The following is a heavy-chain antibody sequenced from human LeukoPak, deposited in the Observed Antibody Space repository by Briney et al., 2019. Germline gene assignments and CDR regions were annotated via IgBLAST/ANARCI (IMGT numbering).Heavy chain of an antibody. D-gene: IGHD4-11*01. CDR3: ARRVDYSTLGGYYYYMDV. V-gene: IGHV1-69*05. Sequence: SVKVSCKASGGTFSSYAISWVRQAPGQGLEWMGRIIPIFGTANYAQKFQGRVTITTDESTSTAYMELSSLRSEDTAVYYCARRVDYSTLGGYYYYMDVWGKGTTVTVSS. J-gene: IGHJ6*03. CDR2: IIPIFGTA. CDR1: GGTFSSYA.